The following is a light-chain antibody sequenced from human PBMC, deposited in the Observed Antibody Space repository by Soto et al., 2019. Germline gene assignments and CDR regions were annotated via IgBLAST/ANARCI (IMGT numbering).Light chain of an antibody. Sequence: QSALTQPASVSGAPGQSITISCTGTSSDVGGYNYVSWYQQHPGKAPKLMIYDVSNRPSGVSKRFSGSKSGNTASLTISGLQDEDEADYYWSSYTSSSTYVFGTGTKVTVL. J-gene: IGLJ1*01. CDR1: SSDVGGYNY. CDR3: SSYTSSSTYV. CDR2: DVS. V-gene: IGLV2-14*01.